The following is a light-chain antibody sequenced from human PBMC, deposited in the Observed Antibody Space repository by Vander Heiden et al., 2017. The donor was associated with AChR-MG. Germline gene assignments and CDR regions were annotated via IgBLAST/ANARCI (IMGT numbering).Light chain of an antibody. V-gene: IGKV3-15*01. J-gene: IGKJ4*01. CDR1: QSVSSN. CDR2: GAS. CDR3: QQYNNGPPPLT. Sequence: EIVMTQSPATLSVSPGERATLSCRASQSVSSNLAWYQQKPGQAPRLLIYGASTRATGIPARFSGSGSGTEFTLTISSLQSEDFAVYYCQQYNNGPPPLTFGGRTKVEIK.